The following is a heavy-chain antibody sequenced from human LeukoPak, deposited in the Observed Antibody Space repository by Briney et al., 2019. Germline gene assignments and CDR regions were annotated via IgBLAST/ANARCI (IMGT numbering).Heavy chain of an antibody. CDR1: GGSFSGYY. Sequence: SETLSLSCAVYGGSFSGYYWSWTRQPPGKGLEWIGEINHSGSTNYNPSLKSRVTISVDTSKNQFSLKLSSVTAADTAVYYCARDVRSRWLVPRGFDYWGQGTLVTVSS. CDR2: INHSGST. J-gene: IGHJ4*02. V-gene: IGHV4-34*01. D-gene: IGHD6-19*01. CDR3: ARDVRSRWLVPRGFDY.